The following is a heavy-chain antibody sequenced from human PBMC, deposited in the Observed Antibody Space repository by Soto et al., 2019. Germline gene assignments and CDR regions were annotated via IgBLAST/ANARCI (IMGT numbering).Heavy chain of an antibody. CDR1: GGSISSCGYS. CDR2: IYHSGST. V-gene: IGHV4-30-2*01. D-gene: IGHD3-10*01. CDR3: ARGSGYYGSGSYFYYYYYMDV. Sequence: SETLSLTCAVSGGSISSCGYSWSWIRQPPGKGLEWIGYIYHSGSTYYNPSLKSRVTISVDRFKNQFSLKLSSVTAADTAVYYCARGSGYYGSGSYFYYYYYMDVWGKGTTVTVSS. J-gene: IGHJ6*03.